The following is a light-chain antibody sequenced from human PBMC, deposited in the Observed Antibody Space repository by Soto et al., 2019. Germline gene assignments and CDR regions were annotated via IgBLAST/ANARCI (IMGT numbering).Light chain of an antibody. Sequence: QSALTQPPSASGSPGQSVTISCTGTSSDVGGYNYVSWYQQHPGKAPKLMIYEVSKRPSGVPDRFSGSKSGNTASLTVSGLQAEDEADYYCSSYAGSNNLYVVFGGWTKLTVL. CDR1: SSDVGGYNY. CDR2: EVS. V-gene: IGLV2-8*01. CDR3: SSYAGSNNLYVV. J-gene: IGLJ2*01.